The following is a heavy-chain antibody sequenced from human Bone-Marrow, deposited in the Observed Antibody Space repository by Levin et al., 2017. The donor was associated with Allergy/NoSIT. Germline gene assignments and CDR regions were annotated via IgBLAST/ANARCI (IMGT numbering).Heavy chain of an antibody. J-gene: IGHJ4*02. V-gene: IGHV3-23*01. D-gene: IGHD2-15*01. CDR1: GFSFSSYA. CDR2: ISGSGVGT. Sequence: PGGSLRLSCEASGFSFSSYAMTWVRQAPGKGLEWVSVISGSGVGTDYADSIKGRFTISRDNSKNTLSLQMDSLRAEDTAVSFCVRCKGLAKYCSGDSCYRPLDSWGQGTLVIVSA. CDR3: VRCKGLAKYCSGDSCYRPLDS.